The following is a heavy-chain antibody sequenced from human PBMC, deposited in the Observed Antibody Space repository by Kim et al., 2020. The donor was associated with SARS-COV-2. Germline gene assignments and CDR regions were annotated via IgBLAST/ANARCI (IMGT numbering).Heavy chain of an antibody. CDR2: TSFDGSNK. J-gene: IGHJ6*02. CDR3: AKDCYVSGTYYIHTYYYGMDV. V-gene: IGHV3-30*18. D-gene: IGHD3-10*01. Sequence: GGSRRLSCAASGFTFSNYGIHWVRQAPGKGLEWVGVTSFDGSNKYYADSVKGRFTISRDNSKKTVFLQMNSLRAEDTALYYCAKDCYVSGTYYIHTYYYGMDVWGQGTTVTVSS. CDR1: GFTFSNYG.